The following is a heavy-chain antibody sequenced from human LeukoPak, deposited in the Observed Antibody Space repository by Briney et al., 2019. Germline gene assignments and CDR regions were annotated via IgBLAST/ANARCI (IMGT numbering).Heavy chain of an antibody. CDR1: GYSFTNYA. CDR3: ARTQYCSSTNCYGGRGALDS. CDR2: INTDTGNP. Sequence: ASVKVSCKASGYSFTNYAMNWVRQAPGQGLEWRGWINTDTGNPTYAQGFTGRFVFSLDTSVSTAYLQISSLKAEDTALYYCARTQYCSSTNCYGGRGALDSWGQGTLLTVSS. J-gene: IGHJ4*02. V-gene: IGHV7-4-1*02. D-gene: IGHD2-2*01.